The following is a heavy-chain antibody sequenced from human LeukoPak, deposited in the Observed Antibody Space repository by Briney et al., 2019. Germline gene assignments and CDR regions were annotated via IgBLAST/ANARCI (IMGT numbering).Heavy chain of an antibody. J-gene: IGHJ6*03. V-gene: IGHV3-30-3*01. Sequence: PGESLRLSCEASGFTFSNYVIHWVRQAPGKGLEWLAVISYDGINKYYADSVKGRFTISRDQSKTTVDLQMDSLGGADTAVYYCARSPTYYYIDVWGKGTTVTVSS. CDR1: GFTFSNYV. CDR2: ISYDGINK. CDR3: ARSPTYYYIDV.